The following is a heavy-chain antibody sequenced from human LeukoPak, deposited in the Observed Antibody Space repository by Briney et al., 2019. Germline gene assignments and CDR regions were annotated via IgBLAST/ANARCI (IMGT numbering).Heavy chain of an antibody. J-gene: IGHJ4*02. Sequence: GGSLRLSCAASGFTFSNAWVSWVRQAPGKGLEWVGRIKSKTDGGTTDYAAPVKGRFTISRDDSKNTLYLQMNSLKTEDTAVYYCTTDRATYYDFWSGPRWGQGTLVTVSS. CDR1: GFTFSNAW. D-gene: IGHD3-3*01. CDR3: TTDRATYYDFWSGPR. CDR2: IKSKTDGGTT. V-gene: IGHV3-15*01.